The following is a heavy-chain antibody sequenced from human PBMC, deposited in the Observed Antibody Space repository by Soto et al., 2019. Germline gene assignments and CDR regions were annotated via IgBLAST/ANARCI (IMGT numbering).Heavy chain of an antibody. Sequence: GASVKVSCKATGYTFTNYYIYWVRQAPGQGLEWMGIINPIGGSTKHAQKFQGRVTMTRDTSTNTVYMDLSSLRSEDTAIYYCAREENGGNGYNDYGMDVWDQGTTVTVSS. CDR3: AREENGGNGYNDYGMDV. V-gene: IGHV1-46*01. D-gene: IGHD3-16*01. J-gene: IGHJ6*02. CDR2: INPIGGST. CDR1: GYTFTNYY.